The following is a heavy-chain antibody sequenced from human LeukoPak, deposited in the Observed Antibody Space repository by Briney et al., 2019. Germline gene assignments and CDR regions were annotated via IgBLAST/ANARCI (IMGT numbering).Heavy chain of an antibody. D-gene: IGHD3-22*01. CDR2: INPRGGST. J-gene: IGHJ4*02. CDR3: ATRYYDNSGHSYGYYFDY. V-gene: IGHV1-46*01. Sequence: ASVKVSCKASGYTFIDYYMHWVRQAPGQGLEWMGIINPRGGSTIYTQDFQGRVTLTRDTSTSTLYMEQSSLRSEDTAVYYCATRYYDNSGHSYGYYFDYWGRGTLVTVSS. CDR1: GYTFIDYY.